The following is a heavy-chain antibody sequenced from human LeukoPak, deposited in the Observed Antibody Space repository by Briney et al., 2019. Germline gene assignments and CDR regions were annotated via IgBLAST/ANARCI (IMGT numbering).Heavy chain of an antibody. CDR2: IIPIFGTA. V-gene: IGHV1-69*05. CDR1: GGTFSSYA. CDR3: ARVAAAGRGYFDY. D-gene: IGHD6-13*01. J-gene: IGHJ4*02. Sequence: GASVKVSCKASGGTFSSYAISWVRQAPGQGLEWMGGIIPIFGTANYAQKFQGRVTMTTDTSTSTAYMELRSLRSDDTAVYYCARVAAAGRGYFDYWGQGTLVTVSS.